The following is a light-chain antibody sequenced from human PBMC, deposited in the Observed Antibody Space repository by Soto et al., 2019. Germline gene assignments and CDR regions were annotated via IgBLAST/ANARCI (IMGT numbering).Light chain of an antibody. Sequence: EMGLTQSPGTLSLSPGEEATLSCRASQGVSSGYLAWYQQKPGQAPRLLIYGASSRATGIPDRFSGSGSGTDFTLTISRLEPEDFVVYYCQQYGSSPRTFGQGTRLEIK. V-gene: IGKV3-20*01. CDR2: GAS. CDR3: QQYGSSPRT. CDR1: QGVSSGY. J-gene: IGKJ5*01.